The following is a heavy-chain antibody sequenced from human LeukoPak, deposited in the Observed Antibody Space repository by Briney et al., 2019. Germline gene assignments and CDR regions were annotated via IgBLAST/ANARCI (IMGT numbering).Heavy chain of an antibody. D-gene: IGHD2-2*01. Sequence: GESLKISCKGSGYSFTSYWIGWVRQMPGKGLEWMGIIYPGDSDTRYSPSFQGQVTISADKSISTAYLQWSSLKASDTAMYYCASNGLIPAATRSTPHETPLIWGQGTMVTVSS. J-gene: IGHJ3*02. CDR2: IYPGDSDT. CDR3: ASNGLIPAATRSTPHETPLI. CDR1: GYSFTSYW. V-gene: IGHV5-51*01.